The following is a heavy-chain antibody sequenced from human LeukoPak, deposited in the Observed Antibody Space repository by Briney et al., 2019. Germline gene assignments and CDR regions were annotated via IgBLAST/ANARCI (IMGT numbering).Heavy chain of an antibody. CDR3: AKGSARITMVRGVILYGMDV. V-gene: IGHV3-23*01. J-gene: IGHJ6*02. Sequence: GGSLRLSCGGSGFTFYNYAMSWVRQAPGKGLEWVSAISGSGGSTYYADSVKGRFTISRDNSKNTLYLQMNSLRAEDTAVYYCAKGSARITMVRGVILYGMDVWGQGTTVTVSS. CDR2: ISGSGGST. D-gene: IGHD3-10*01. CDR1: GFTFYNYA.